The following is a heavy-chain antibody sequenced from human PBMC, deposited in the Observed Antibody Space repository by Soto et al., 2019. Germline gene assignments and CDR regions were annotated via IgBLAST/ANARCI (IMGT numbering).Heavy chain of an antibody. CDR2: INAGNGNT. V-gene: IGHV1-3*01. CDR3: ARALVGVVPAAMDLYFDY. Sequence: GASVKVSCKASGYTFTSYAMHWVRQAPGQRLEWMGWINAGNGNTKYSQKFQGRVTITRDTSASTAYMELSSLRSEDTAVYYCARALVGVVPAAMDLYFDYWGQGTLVTVSS. D-gene: IGHD2-2*01. J-gene: IGHJ4*02. CDR1: GYTFTSYA.